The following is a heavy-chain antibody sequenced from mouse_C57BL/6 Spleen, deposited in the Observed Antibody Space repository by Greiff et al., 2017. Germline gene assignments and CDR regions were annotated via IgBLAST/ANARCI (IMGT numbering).Heavy chain of an antibody. D-gene: IGHD1-1*01. CDR3: ARLPSAY. CDR1: GYTFTDYY. V-gene: IGHV1-26*01. J-gene: IGHJ3*01. Sequence: VQLQQSGPELVKPGASVKISCKASGYTFTDYYMNWVKQSHGKSLEWIGDINPNNGGTSYNQKFKGKATLTVDKSSSTAYMELRSLTSEDSAVYYCARLPSAYWGQGTLVTVSA. CDR2: INPNNGGT.